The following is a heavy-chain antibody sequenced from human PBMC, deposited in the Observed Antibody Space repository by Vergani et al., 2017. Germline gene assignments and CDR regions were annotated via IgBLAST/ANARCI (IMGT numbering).Heavy chain of an antibody. CDR1: GGSISSYY. CDR2: IYYSGST. V-gene: IGHV4-59*01. J-gene: IGHJ6*03. Sequence: QVQLQESGPGLVKPSETLSLTCTVSGGSISSYYWSWIRQPPGKGLEWIGYIYYSGSTNYNPSLKSRVTISVDTSKNQFFLKLSSVTAADTAVYYCARALRPYYYYMDVWGKGTTVTVSS. CDR3: ARALRPYYYYMDV.